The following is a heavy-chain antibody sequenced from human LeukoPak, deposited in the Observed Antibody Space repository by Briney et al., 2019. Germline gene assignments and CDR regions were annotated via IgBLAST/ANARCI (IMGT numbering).Heavy chain of an antibody. D-gene: IGHD1-1*01. CDR1: GYSIRSGYY. V-gene: IGHV4-38-2*01. Sequence: PSETLSLTCAVSGYSIRSGYYCGWIRQPPGKGLEWIGNIYHSGSTYYSPSLKSRVTISVDTSKNQFSLQLSSVTAADTAVYYCARHKPSTGEIDYWGQGTLVTVSS. J-gene: IGHJ4*02. CDR3: ARHKPSTGEIDY. CDR2: IYHSGST.